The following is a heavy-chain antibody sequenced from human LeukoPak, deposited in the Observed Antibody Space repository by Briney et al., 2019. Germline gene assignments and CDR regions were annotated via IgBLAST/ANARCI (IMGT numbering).Heavy chain of an antibody. J-gene: IGHJ3*02. CDR1: EFSFSSYE. V-gene: IGHV3-23*01. CDR2: ISGSGDRT. CDR3: VREGPRGLAFDI. Sequence: GGSLRLSCAASEFSFSSYEMSWVRQAPGKGPEWVSGISGSGDRTYYADSVKGRFAISRDNSKKTLDLQMNSLRDDDTAVYYCVREGPRGLAFDIWGQGTRVTVSS.